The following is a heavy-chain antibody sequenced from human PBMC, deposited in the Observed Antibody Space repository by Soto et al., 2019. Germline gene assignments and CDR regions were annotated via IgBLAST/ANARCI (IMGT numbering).Heavy chain of an antibody. CDR2: IYYSGST. Sequence: SESLALTCTVSSGSINISSHYWGLIRQPPGKGLEWIGSIYYSGSTYYNPSLKSRVTISVDTSKNQFSLKLSSVTAADTAVYDCARSDIRHLGYGRNYFRYGMEVWGQGTTVTVSS. J-gene: IGHJ6*02. CDR1: SGSINISSHY. D-gene: IGHD5-18*01. CDR3: ARSDIRHLGYGRNYFRYGMEV. V-gene: IGHV4-39*01.